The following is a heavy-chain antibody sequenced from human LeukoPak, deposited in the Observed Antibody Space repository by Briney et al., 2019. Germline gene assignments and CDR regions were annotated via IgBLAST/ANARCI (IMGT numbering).Heavy chain of an antibody. CDR1: GFNFRGYA. V-gene: IGHV3-30*02. CDR2: IRSNGNEK. D-gene: IGHD1-26*01. J-gene: IGHJ4*02. Sequence: GGSLRLSCAASGFNFRGYAMHWVRQAPGKGLEWVALIRSNGNEKFYVDAVQGRFTISRDNSKNTLFLQMSSLRSDDTAVYYCARAVGYYFDYWGQGTLVTVSS. CDR3: ARAVGYYFDY.